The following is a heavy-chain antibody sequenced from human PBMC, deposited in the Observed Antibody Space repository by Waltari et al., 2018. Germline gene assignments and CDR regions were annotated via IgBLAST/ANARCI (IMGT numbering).Heavy chain of an antibody. D-gene: IGHD1-26*01. J-gene: IGHJ4*02. CDR1: GGSISSGGYY. V-gene: IGHV4-31*03. Sequence: QVQLQESGPGLVKPSQTLSLTCTVSGGSISSGGYYWRWIRQHPGKGLEWIGYIYYSGSTYYNPSLKSRVTISVDTSKNQFSLKLSSVTAADTAVYYCARRNRVGATPLDYWGQGTLVTVSS. CDR2: IYYSGST. CDR3: ARRNRVGATPLDY.